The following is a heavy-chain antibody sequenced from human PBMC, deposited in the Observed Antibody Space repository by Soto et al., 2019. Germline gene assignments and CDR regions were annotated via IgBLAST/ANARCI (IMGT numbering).Heavy chain of an antibody. CDR2: IIHMLGMS. J-gene: IGHJ4*02. D-gene: IGHD3-10*01. CDR1: GDTFNFYT. CDR3: ATNYGSGSTHFEY. V-gene: IGHV1-69*02. Sequence: QVQLVQSGAEVKKPGSPVRVSCTASGDTFNFYTISWVRQVPGQGPEWMGRIIHMLGMSNYAQKFQGRATITADKSTGTVYMKLSGLTSSDTAVYYCATNYGSGSTHFEYWGQGTLVTVSS.